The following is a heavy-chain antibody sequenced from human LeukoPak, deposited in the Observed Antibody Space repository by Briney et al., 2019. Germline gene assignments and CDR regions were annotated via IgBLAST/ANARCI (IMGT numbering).Heavy chain of an antibody. CDR3: AREFWGTMVRGAAMDV. D-gene: IGHD3-10*01. CDR2: IIPAFGIP. J-gene: IGHJ6*02. CDR1: GGTLNSYT. Sequence: GASVKVSCKASGGTLNSYTINWVRQAPGEGLEWMGTIIPAFGIPNYAQRFKDRVTITADKSTCTAYMELSSLRSEDTAVYYCAREFWGTMVRGAAMDVWGQGTTVTVSS. V-gene: IGHV1-69*02.